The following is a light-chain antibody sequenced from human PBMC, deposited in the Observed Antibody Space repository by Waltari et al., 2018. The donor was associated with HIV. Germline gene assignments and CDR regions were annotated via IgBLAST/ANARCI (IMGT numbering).Light chain of an antibody. J-gene: IGKJ4*01. CDR3: QQYFRIPPT. Sequence: DIVMTQSPDSLPVSLGERATINCTSRRSILYSSDNRNYLAWYQQKPRQPPKLLISWASTRESGVPDRFTGSGSGTDFTLTITGLQAEDVAVYHCQQYFRIPPTFGGGTKVEIK. CDR1: RSILYSSDNRNY. V-gene: IGKV4-1*01. CDR2: WAS.